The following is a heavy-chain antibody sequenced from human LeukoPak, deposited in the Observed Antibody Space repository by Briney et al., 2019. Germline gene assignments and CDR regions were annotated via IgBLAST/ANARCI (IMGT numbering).Heavy chain of an antibody. V-gene: IGHV4-39*02. CDR3: ARDAVALDY. CDR1: GGSISSSSYY. J-gene: IGHJ4*02. Sequence: PSETLSLTCTVSGGSISSSSYYWGWIRQPPGKGLEWIGSIYYSGSTYYNPSLKSRVTISVDTSKNQFSLKLSSVTAADTAVYYCARDAVALDYWGQGTLVTVSS. D-gene: IGHD5-12*01. CDR2: IYYSGST.